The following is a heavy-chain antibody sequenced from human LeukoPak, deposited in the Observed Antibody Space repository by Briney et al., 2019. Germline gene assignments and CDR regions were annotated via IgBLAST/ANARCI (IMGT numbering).Heavy chain of an antibody. CDR2: IYHSGST. J-gene: IGHJ4*02. D-gene: IGHD6-13*01. Sequence: SETLSLTCSVSGGSISSSSYYWSWIRQAPGKGLEWIGYIYHSGSTNYDPSLKSRVSISVDTSENQFSLKLSSVTAADTAVYYCARTYPEINDRSSWYLPSYYFDYWGQGTLVTVSS. CDR1: GGSISSSSYY. V-gene: IGHV4-61*01. CDR3: ARTYPEINDRSSWYLPSYYFDY.